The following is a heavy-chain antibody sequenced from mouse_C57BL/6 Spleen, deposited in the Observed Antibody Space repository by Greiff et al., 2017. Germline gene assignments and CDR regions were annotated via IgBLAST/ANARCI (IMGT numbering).Heavy chain of an antibody. J-gene: IGHJ3*01. CDR2: FYPGSGSI. Sequence: QVQLQQSGAELVKPGASVKLSCKASGYTFTEYTIHWVKQRSGQGLEWIGWFYPGSGSIKYNEKFKDKATLTADKSSSTVYMELSRLTSEYSAVYFCARHEEMGLGDSSGYVWYAYWGQGTLVTVSA. D-gene: IGHD3-2*02. V-gene: IGHV1-62-2*01. CDR3: ARHEEMGLGDSSGYVWYAY. CDR1: GYTFTEYT.